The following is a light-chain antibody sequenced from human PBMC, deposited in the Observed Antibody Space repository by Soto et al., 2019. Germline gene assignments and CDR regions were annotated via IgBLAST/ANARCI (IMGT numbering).Light chain of an antibody. V-gene: IGKV3D-15*01. CDR3: QHYNNWPPYT. J-gene: IGKJ2*01. CDR1: QRISSN. CDR2: GAS. Sequence: EIVMTQSPDTLSVSPGERATLSCRASQRISSNLAWYQQKPGQAPRLLIYGASTRATGVPARFSGSGSETDFTLTISNLQSEDCAVYYCQHYNNWPPYTFGQGT.